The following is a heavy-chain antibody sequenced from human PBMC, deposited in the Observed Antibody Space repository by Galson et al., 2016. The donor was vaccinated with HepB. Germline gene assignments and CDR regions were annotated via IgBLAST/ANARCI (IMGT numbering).Heavy chain of an antibody. J-gene: IGHJ3*02. CDR1: GFTFNFYL. CDR2: INQDGSEK. V-gene: IGHV3-7*01. CDR3: AKNFGDYVGDTFDM. D-gene: IGHD4-17*01. Sequence: SLRLSCAASGFTFNFYLMSWVRQAPGKGLEWAANINQDGSEKSYMDSVKGRFTISRDNAKNALYLQMNSLRAEDTAVYYLAKNFGDYVGDTFDMWGQGTMVTVSS.